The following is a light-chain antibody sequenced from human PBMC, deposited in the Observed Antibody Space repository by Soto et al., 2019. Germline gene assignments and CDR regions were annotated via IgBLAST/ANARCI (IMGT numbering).Light chain of an antibody. V-gene: IGKV3-15*01. Sequence: EIVMTQSPATLSVSPGERATLSCRASQSVGSNLAWYQQKPGQAPRLLIYGASTRATGIPARFSGSGSGTEFTLTISSLQSEDFAIYVCQQYNSWLLDRTFGQGTKVEIK. CDR1: QSVGSN. CDR2: GAS. CDR3: QQYNSWLLDRT. J-gene: IGKJ1*01.